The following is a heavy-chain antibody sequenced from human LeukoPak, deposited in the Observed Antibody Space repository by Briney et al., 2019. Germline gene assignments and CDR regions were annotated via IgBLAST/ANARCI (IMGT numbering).Heavy chain of an antibody. J-gene: IGHJ5*02. CDR1: GFTFSSYA. CDR2: ISDDGSSK. Sequence: GRSLRLSCAASGFTFSSYAIHWVRQAPGKGLEWVVVISDDGSSKYYADSVKGRFTISRNNSKNTLYLQMNSLRAEDTAVYFCARERLAATGTGWFEPWGQGTLVTVSS. CDR3: ARERLAATGTGWFEP. D-gene: IGHD6-13*01. V-gene: IGHV3-30*04.